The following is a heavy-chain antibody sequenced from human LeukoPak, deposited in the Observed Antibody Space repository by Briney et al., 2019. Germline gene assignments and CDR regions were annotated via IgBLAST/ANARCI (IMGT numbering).Heavy chain of an antibody. Sequence: SETLSLTCTVSGGSISSGSYYWSWIRQPAGKGLEWIGRIYTSGSTNYNPSLKSRVTISVDTSKNQSSLKLSSVTAADTAVCYCARVSVAGTEDYFDYWGQGTLVTVSS. CDR3: ARVSVAGTEDYFDY. CDR1: GGSISSGSYY. V-gene: IGHV4-61*02. J-gene: IGHJ4*02. CDR2: IYTSGST. D-gene: IGHD6-19*01.